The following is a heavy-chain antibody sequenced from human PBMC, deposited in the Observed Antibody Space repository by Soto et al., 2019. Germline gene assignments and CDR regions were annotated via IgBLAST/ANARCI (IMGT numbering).Heavy chain of an antibody. CDR3: ASLIWFGELSSFDY. Sequence: PGGSLTLSCAASGFTFSSYAMHWVRQAPGKGLEWVAVISYDGSNKYYADSVKGRFTISRDNSKNTLYLQMNSSVTAADTAVYYCASLIWFGELSSFDYCGQGTLVTVS. J-gene: IGHJ4*02. CDR2: ISYDGSNK. V-gene: IGHV3-30-3*01. CDR1: GFTFSSYA. D-gene: IGHD3-10*01.